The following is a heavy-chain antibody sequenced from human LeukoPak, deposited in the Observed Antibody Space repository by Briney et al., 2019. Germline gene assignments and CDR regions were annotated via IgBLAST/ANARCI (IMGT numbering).Heavy chain of an antibody. CDR3: ARATQGTLARRSLFDY. J-gene: IGHJ4*02. D-gene: IGHD2-15*01. Sequence: ASVKVSCMACGYTFISYHMHWIQQAPGQGLEWMGIINPSGGSTSYAQKFQGRVTMTRDTSTSTVYMELSSLRSEDTAVYYCARATQGTLARRSLFDYWGQGTLGSVSS. CDR1: GYTFISYH. CDR2: INPSGGST. V-gene: IGHV1-46*01.